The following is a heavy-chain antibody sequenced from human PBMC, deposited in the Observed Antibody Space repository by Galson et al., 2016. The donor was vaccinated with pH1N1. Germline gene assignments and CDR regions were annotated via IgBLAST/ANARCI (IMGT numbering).Heavy chain of an antibody. J-gene: IGHJ4*02. CDR2: INPHSGGI. CDR1: GYTFSGYY. Sequence: SVKVSCKASGYTFSGYYINWLRQAPGQGLEWLGWINPHSGGINYAQEFQGRVTMTSDTSITTAFLELSRLTSDDTAIYYCARIFHYTSGTCYRRKFDYWGQGTLVTGSS. CDR3: ARIFHYTSGTCYRRKFDY. V-gene: IGHV1-2*02. D-gene: IGHD3-3*01.